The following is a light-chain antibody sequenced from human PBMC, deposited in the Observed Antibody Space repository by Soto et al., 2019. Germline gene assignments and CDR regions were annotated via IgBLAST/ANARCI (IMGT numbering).Light chain of an antibody. CDR1: QSVRSN. CDR3: QQYKKWTRT. Sequence: EIVMTHSPTTLSVSPGPRANLSCRASQSVRSNFDWYQKKPGQAPRLLIYDASTRATGIPARLSGSGYGTELTLTISSMKYEDFEVYYCQQYKKWTRTFGHGTKVDIK. J-gene: IGKJ1*01. CDR2: DAS. V-gene: IGKV3-15*01.